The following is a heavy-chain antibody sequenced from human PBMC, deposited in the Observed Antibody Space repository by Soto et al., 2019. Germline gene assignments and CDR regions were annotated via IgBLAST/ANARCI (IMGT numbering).Heavy chain of an antibody. D-gene: IGHD5-18*01. J-gene: IGHJ6*02. CDR3: AKDTAMGRGYYYYGMDV. CDR2: ISYDGSNK. Sequence: PGGSLRLSCAASGFTFSSHGMHWVRQAPGKGLEWVAVISYDGSNKYYADSVKGRFTISRDNSKNTLYLQMNSLRAEDTAVYYCAKDTAMGRGYYYYGMDVWGQGTTVTVSS. V-gene: IGHV3-30*18. CDR1: GFTFSSHG.